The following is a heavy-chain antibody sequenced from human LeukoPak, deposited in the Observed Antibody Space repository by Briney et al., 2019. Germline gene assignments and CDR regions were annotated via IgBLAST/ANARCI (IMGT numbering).Heavy chain of an antibody. CDR1: GYTFTGYY. D-gene: IGHD3-10*01. CDR3: ARAAYYYGSGSYWFDP. J-gene: IGHJ5*02. V-gene: IGHV1-2*02. Sequence: GASVKVSCKASGYTFTGYYMHWVRQAPGQGLEWMGWINPNSGGTNYAQKFQGRVTMTGDTSISTAYMELSRLRSDDTAVYYCARAAYYYGSGSYWFDPWGQGTLVTVSS. CDR2: INPNSGGT.